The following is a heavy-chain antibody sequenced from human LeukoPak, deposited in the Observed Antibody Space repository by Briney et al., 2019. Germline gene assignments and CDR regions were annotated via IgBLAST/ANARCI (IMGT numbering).Heavy chain of an antibody. V-gene: IGHV1-8*01. D-gene: IGHD4-17*01. Sequence: ASVTVSCKASGYTFTSYDINWVRQATGQGLEWMGWMNPNSGNTGYAQKFQGRVTMTRNTSISTAYMELSSLRSEDTAVYYCARYFADLVFYYYYGMDVWGQGTTVTVSS. CDR2: MNPNSGNT. CDR3: ARYFADLVFYYYYGMDV. J-gene: IGHJ6*02. CDR1: GYTFTSYD.